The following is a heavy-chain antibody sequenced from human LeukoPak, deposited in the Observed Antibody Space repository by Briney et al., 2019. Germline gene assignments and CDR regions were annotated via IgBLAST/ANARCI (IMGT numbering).Heavy chain of an antibody. J-gene: IGHJ4*02. V-gene: IGHV4-38-2*02. CDR1: GYSISSAYY. CDR3: ARDQACSNGVCSFFDY. Sequence: SETLSLTCTVSGYSISSAYYWGWIRQSPGKGLEWIGSIFHSGSTYYNLSLKSQVTISVATSKNQFSLKLTSVTAADTAIYYCARDQACSNGVCSFFDYWGQGTLVTVSS. CDR2: IFHSGST. D-gene: IGHD2-8*01.